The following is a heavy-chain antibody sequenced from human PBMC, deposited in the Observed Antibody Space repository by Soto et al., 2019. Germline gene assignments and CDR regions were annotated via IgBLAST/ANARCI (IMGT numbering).Heavy chain of an antibody. J-gene: IGHJ4*02. CDR3: ARDNIVVVPAASPPHYYVSRSYFRE. Sequence: QVQLVQSGAEVKKPGSSVKVSCKASGGTFSSYAISWVRQAPGQGLEWMGGIIPIFGTANYAQKFQGRVTITADESTSTADRELSSLRSEATVVYYCARDNIVVVPAASPPHYYVSRSYFREWGQGPMVTVSS. D-gene: IGHD2-2*01. CDR1: GGTFSSYA. V-gene: IGHV1-69*01. CDR2: IIPIFGTA.